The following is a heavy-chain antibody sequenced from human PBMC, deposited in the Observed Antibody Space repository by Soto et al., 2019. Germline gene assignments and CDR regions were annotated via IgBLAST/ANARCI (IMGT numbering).Heavy chain of an antibody. J-gene: IGHJ4*01. CDR2: IIPLFGTA. Sequence: QVQLVQSGAEVKQPGSSVKVSCKASGGTFSSYAISWVRQAPGQGLEWMGGIIPLFGTANYAQKFQGRVTITADESTSTAYVELSSLRSEDTAGDYWARGDTAMVYFDYWGNLTRVTVSA. CDR3: ARGDTAMVYFDY. V-gene: IGHV1-69*12. CDR1: GGTFSSYA. D-gene: IGHD5-18*01.